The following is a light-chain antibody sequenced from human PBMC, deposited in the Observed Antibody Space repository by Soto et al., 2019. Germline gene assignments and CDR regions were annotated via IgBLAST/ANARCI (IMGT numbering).Light chain of an antibody. CDR2: WAS. V-gene: IGKV4-1*01. Sequence: DIVMTQSPASLAVSLGERATINCKTSQRVLYSSNNKNNLAWYQQKPGQPPKLLIYWASTRESGVPDRFSGSGSGTDFTLTISGLQAEDVAVYYCQQYYSAPETFGQGTKVEIK. CDR3: QQYYSAPET. J-gene: IGKJ1*01. CDR1: QRVLYSSNNKNN.